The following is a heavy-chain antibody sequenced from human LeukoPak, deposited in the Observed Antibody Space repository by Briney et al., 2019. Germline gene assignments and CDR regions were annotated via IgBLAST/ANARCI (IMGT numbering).Heavy chain of an antibody. CDR2: IHYSGST. J-gene: IGHJ5*02. D-gene: IGHD6-19*01. CDR3: ARPRTRLAWFDP. V-gene: IGHV4-39*01. CDR1: GGSISSSSYY. Sequence: KTSETLSLTCTVSGGSISSSSYYWGWIRQPPGKGLEWIGSIHYSGSTYYNPSLKSRVTISVDTSKNQFSLKLRSVTAADTAVYYCARPRTRLAWFDPWGQGTLVTVSS.